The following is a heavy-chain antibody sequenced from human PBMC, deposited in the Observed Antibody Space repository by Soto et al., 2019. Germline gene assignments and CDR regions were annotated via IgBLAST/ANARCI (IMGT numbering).Heavy chain of an antibody. D-gene: IGHD6-19*01. CDR2: IGSDGTAI. V-gene: IGHV3-23*05. CDR1: VFTFSSYA. CDR3: AKPGLTVPGTRYFDR. J-gene: IGHJ4*02. Sequence: EVQLLESGGWLVQHGGSLRLSCAASVFTFSSYAMSWVRQAPGKGLEWVSAIGSDGTAIQYADSVKGRFTISKDNSKDTLYLQMNSLRAEDTAVYYCAKPGLTVPGTRYFDRWGQGTLVTVSS.